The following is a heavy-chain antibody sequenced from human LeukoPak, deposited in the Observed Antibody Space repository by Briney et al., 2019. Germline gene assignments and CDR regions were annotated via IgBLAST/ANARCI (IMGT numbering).Heavy chain of an antibody. CDR1: GYSFTSYC. D-gene: IGHD1-26*01. CDR2: IYPGDSGP. V-gene: IGHV5-51*01. J-gene: IGHJ3*01. CDR3: GMSGDRVPLQDDVFDV. Sequence: GESLKISCKVSGYSFTSYCIGWLRQMPGKGLEWMGIIYPGDSGPTYSPSFQGQVTISIDKSINTAYLQWSSLQASDTAMYYCGMSGDRVPLQDDVFDVWGQGTMVTVST.